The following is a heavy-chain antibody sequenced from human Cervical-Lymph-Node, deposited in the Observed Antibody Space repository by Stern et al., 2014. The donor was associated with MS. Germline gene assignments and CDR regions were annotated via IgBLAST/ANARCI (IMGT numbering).Heavy chain of an antibody. Sequence: QVQLVQSGAEVRKPGSSVMVSCKASGGTFSNNAFSWVRQAPGHGLEWMGGIIPMFGSVNYAQNFQCRVTITADESTSTSYLELTSLSSDDTATYYCARDSEILFAMDVWGQGTTVTVSS. V-gene: IGHV1-69*01. CDR2: IIPMFGSV. CDR1: GGTFSNNA. J-gene: IGHJ6*02. D-gene: IGHD1-14*01. CDR3: ARDSEILFAMDV.